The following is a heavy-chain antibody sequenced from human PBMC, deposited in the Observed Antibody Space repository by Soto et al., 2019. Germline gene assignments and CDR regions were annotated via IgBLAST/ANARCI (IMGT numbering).Heavy chain of an antibody. CDR1: GFTFEDYA. D-gene: IGHD3-22*01. V-gene: IGHV3-49*03. CDR3: TIALGVVVGTWYFDY. J-gene: IGHJ4*02. CDR2: MTSKTYGGTV. Sequence: EIQLVESGGGLVQPGRSLRLSCTASGFTFEDYALNWFRQAPGGGLEWLAFMTSKTYGGTVHYAATLLGRFTMSRDDSKSVAYLQMNSLEPEDTVVYYCTIALGVVVGTWYFDYGGPGTLVTVYS.